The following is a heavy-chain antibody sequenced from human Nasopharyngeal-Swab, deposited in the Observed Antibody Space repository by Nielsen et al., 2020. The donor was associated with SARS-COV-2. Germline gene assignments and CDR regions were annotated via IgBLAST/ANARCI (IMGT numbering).Heavy chain of an antibody. CDR2: INAGNGNT. V-gene: IGHV1-3*01. D-gene: IGHD3-22*01. Sequence: ASVKVSCKAAGYTFTSYDMHWVRQAPGQRLEWMGWINAGNGNTKYSQKFQGRVTITRDTSASTAYMELSSLRSEDTAVYYCERVRYYYDSSGYYHPRSESGFTDAFDIWGQGTMVTVSS. CDR1: GYTFTSYD. CDR3: ERVRYYYDSSGYYHPRSESGFTDAFDI. J-gene: IGHJ3*02.